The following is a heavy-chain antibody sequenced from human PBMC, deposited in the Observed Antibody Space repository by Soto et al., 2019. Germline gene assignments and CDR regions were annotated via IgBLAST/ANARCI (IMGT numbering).Heavy chain of an antibody. V-gene: IGHV4-34*01. J-gene: IGHJ4*02. CDR2: INHSGST. Sequence: PSETLSLTCAVYGGSFSGYYWSWIRQPPGKGLEWIGEINHSGSTNYNPSLKSRVTISVDTSKNQFSLKLSSVTAADTAVYYCARGSSKAVAGTGRDYWGQGTLVTVSS. D-gene: IGHD6-19*01. CDR3: ARGSSKAVAGTGRDY. CDR1: GGSFSGYY.